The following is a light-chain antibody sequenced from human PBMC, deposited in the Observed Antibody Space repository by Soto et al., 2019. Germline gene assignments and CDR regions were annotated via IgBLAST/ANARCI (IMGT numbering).Light chain of an antibody. Sequence: QSALIQPRSVSGSPGQSVTISCTGTSSDVGGYNYVSWYQQYPGKAPKLIIYDVSNRPSGVPDRFSGSKSGNTASLTISGLQAEDEADYYCCSYAGSYTLWVFGGGTKLTVL. CDR3: CSYAGSYTLWV. J-gene: IGLJ3*02. CDR2: DVS. CDR1: SSDVGGYNY. V-gene: IGLV2-11*01.